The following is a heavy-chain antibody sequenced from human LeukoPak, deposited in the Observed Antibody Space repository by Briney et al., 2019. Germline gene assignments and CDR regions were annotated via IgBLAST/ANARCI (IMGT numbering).Heavy chain of an antibody. J-gene: IGHJ4*02. CDR3: TTGTY. V-gene: IGHV3-15*01. Sequence: PGGSLRRSCAASGFTFSNPWMSWVRHAPGKGLEWVGRIRSKTDGGTADYAAPVKDRIIISRDDSKNTLYLQMNSLKNEDTAVYYCTTGTYWGQGTLVTVSS. CDR2: IRSKTDGGTA. CDR1: GFTFSNPW.